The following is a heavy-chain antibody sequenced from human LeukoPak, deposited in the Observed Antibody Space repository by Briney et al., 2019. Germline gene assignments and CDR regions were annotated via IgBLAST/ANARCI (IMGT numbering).Heavy chain of an antibody. D-gene: IGHD6-13*01. CDR1: GYRFTSYW. J-gene: IGHJ4*02. CDR3: ARRGQLSAAGTGEFDY. CDR2: IYPGDSDT. V-gene: IGHV5-51*01. Sequence: GESLKISCKGSGYRFTSYWIGWVRPMPGKGLEWMGIIYPGDSDTRYSPSFQGQVTISADKSISTAYLQWSSLKASDTAIYYCARRGQLSAAGTGEFDYWGQGTLVTVSS.